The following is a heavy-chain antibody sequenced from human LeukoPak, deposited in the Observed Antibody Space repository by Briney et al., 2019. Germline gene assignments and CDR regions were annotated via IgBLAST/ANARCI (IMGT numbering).Heavy chain of an antibody. CDR1: GYTFTGYY. CDR3: ARAGSGSYFRS. D-gene: IGHD3-10*01. V-gene: IGHV1-2*02. J-gene: IGHJ4*02. Sequence: ASVKVSCKASGYTFTGYYMHWVRQAPGQGLEWMGWINPNSGGTNYAQKVQGRVTMTRDTSISTAYMELSRLRSDDTAVYYCARAGSGSYFRSWGQGTLVTVSS. CDR2: INPNSGGT.